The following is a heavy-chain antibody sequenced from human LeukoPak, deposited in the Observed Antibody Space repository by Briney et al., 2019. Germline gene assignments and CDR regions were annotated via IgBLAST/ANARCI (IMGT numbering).Heavy chain of an antibody. V-gene: IGHV3-53*01. CDR3: ARDGRFSSGSSNWFDP. CDR1: GFTFSSYA. CDR2: IYSGGST. J-gene: IGHJ5*02. D-gene: IGHD6-19*01. Sequence: GRSLRLSCAASGFTFSSYAIHWVRQAPGKGLEWVSVIYSGGSTYYADSVKGRFTISRDNSKNTLYLQMNSLRAEDTAVYYCARDGRFSSGSSNWFDPWGQGTLVTVSS.